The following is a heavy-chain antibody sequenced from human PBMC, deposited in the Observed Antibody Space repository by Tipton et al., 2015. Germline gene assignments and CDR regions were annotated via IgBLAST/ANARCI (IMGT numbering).Heavy chain of an antibody. CDR1: GGSISSYY. D-gene: IGHD1-14*01. Sequence: TLSLTCTVSGGSISSYYWSWIRQPPGKGLEWIGYIYYIGNTNYNPSLKSRVTISVDTSKNQFSLKMSSVTAADTAVYYCSREPGSRWFDPWGQGTLVTVSS. V-gene: IGHV4-59*12. CDR3: SREPGSRWFDP. CDR2: IYYIGNT. J-gene: IGHJ5*02.